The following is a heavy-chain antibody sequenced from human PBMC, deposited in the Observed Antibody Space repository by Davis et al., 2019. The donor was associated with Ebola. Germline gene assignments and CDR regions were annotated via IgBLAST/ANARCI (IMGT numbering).Heavy chain of an antibody. V-gene: IGHV3-23*01. Sequence: PGGSLRLSCAASGFVFSSYVMSWVRRAPGKGLEWVSTLGLSADTYYADSVKGRFTISRDNSKNTLYLQMNSLRAEDTVVYYCAKAPVRFLEWFTTDYWGKGTLVTVSS. CDR1: GFVFSSYV. D-gene: IGHD3-3*01. CDR2: LGLSADT. J-gene: IGHJ4*02. CDR3: AKAPVRFLEWFTTDY.